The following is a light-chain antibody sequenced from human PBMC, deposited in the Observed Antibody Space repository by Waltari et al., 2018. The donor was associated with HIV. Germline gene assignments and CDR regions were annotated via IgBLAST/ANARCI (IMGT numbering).Light chain of an antibody. J-gene: IGLJ2*01. V-gene: IGLV1-47*01. CDR1: RSNIGGNF. Sequence: QSVLTQPPSASGTPGQRVTISCSGGRSNIGGNFVYWYQRLPGTAPKLLIYRIDQRPSGFPDRFSGSRSGTSASLVISGLRSEDEADYYCASWDDSVFGPVFGGGTKVTVL. CDR3: ASWDDSVFGPV. CDR2: RID.